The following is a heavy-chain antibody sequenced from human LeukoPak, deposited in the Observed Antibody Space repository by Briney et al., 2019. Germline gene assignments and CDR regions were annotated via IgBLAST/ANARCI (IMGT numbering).Heavy chain of an antibody. V-gene: IGHV4-59*01. Sequence: SETLSLICTVSGGSINNYYWSCIRQPPGKGLEWIGYIFYSGTTNYNPSLKSRVTLSVDTSKNQFSLKLSSVTAADTAIYYCARVFRNTAVAGTFDIWGQGTMVTVSS. D-gene: IGHD6-19*01. CDR3: ARVFRNTAVAGTFDI. CDR1: GGSINNYY. J-gene: IGHJ3*02. CDR2: IFYSGTT.